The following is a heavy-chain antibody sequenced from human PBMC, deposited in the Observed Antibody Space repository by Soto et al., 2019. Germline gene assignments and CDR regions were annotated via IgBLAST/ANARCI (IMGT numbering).Heavy chain of an antibody. V-gene: IGHV4-59*01. D-gene: IGHD2-15*01. CDR1: GGSISSYY. CDR2: IYYSGST. CDR3: ARGGGYDERLNWVVVVAALDAFDI. Sequence: PSETLSLTCTVSGGSISSYYWSWIWQPPGKGLEWIGYIYYSGSTNYNPSLKSRVTISVDTSKNQFSLKLSSVTAADTAVYYCARGGGYDERLNWVVVVAALDAFDIWGQGTMVTVSS. J-gene: IGHJ3*02.